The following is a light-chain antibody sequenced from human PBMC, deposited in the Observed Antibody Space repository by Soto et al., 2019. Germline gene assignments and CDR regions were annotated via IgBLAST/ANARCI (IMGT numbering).Light chain of an antibody. V-gene: IGLV2-14*01. CDR2: EVT. CDR1: SSDIGAYDY. J-gene: IGLJ2*01. CDR3: TSYTSTCTPVR. Sequence: QSALTQPASVTGSPGQSITISCSGSSSDIGAYDYVSWYQQQPGKAPKLLIYEVTSRPSGVSHRFSGSKSGNTASLSISGLQLEDDADYYFTSYTSTCTPVRFGGGTKLTVL.